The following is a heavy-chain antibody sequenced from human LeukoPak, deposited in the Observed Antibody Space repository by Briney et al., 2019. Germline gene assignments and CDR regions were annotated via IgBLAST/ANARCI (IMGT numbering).Heavy chain of an antibody. V-gene: IGHV1-18*01. CDR2: ISAYNGNT. D-gene: IGHD3-9*01. CDR3: ARDAKVHRKYYDILTGYYKVAWLDP. CDR1: GYTFTSYG. Sequence: GASVKVSCKASGYTFTSYGISWVRQAPGQGLEWMGWISAYNGNTNYAQKLQGRVTMTTDTSTSTAYMELRSLRSDDTAVYYCARDAKVHRKYYDILTGYYKVAWLDPWGQGTLVTVSS. J-gene: IGHJ5*02.